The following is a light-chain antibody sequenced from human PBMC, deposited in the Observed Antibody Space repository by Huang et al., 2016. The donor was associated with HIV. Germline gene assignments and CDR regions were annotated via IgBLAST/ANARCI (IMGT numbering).Light chain of an antibody. Sequence: VLTQSTLSMSVTLGQPASISCRSSESLVHSNGNTYWNWFHQRPGQSPRRLIYKVANLDAGVPDRFSGSGSGTEFTLKINRVEAEDVGIYYCMQGTDWPLTFGQGTKVEI. CDR1: ESLVHSNGNTY. CDR3: MQGTDWPLT. V-gene: IGKV2-30*02. CDR2: KVA. J-gene: IGKJ1*01.